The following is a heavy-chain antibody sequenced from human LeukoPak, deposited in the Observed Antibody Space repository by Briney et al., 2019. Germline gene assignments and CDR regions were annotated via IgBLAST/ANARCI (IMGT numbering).Heavy chain of an antibody. CDR3: ARDGVGATNAFDI. CDR1: GYSISSGYY. Sequence: SETLSLTCTVSGYSISSGYYWGWIRQPPGKGLEWIGSIYHSGSTYYNPSLKSRVTISVDTSKNQFSLQLSSVTAADTAVYYCARDGVGATNAFDIWGQGTMVTVSS. V-gene: IGHV4-38-2*02. CDR2: IYHSGST. D-gene: IGHD1-26*01. J-gene: IGHJ3*02.